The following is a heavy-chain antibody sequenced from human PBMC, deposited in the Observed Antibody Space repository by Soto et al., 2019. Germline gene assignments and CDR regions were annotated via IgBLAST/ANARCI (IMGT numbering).Heavy chain of an antibody. CDR1: GYTFTGYY. D-gene: IGHD3-9*01. Sequence: GASVKVSCKASGYTFTGYYMHWVRQAPGQGLEWMGWINPNSGGTNYAQKFQGWVTMTRDTSISTAYMELSRLRSDDTAVYYCARGLYSVRYFDWLPYITDAFDIWGQGNPGHRLL. CDR2: INPNSGGT. V-gene: IGHV1-2*04. CDR3: ARGLYSVRYFDWLPYITDAFDI. J-gene: IGHJ3*02.